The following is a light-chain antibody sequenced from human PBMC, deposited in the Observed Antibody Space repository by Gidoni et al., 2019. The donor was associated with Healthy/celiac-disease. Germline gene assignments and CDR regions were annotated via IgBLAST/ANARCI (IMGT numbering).Light chain of an antibody. V-gene: IGLV2-11*01. Sequence: QSALTQTRSMSGSPGQAVTISCTGTSSDVGGYNYVSWYQQHPGKAPKPMIYDVSKRPSGVPDRFSGSKSGNTASLTISGLQAEDEADYYCCSYAGIYVVFGGGTKLTVL. CDR2: DVS. CDR1: SSDVGGYNY. J-gene: IGLJ2*01. CDR3: CSYAGIYVV.